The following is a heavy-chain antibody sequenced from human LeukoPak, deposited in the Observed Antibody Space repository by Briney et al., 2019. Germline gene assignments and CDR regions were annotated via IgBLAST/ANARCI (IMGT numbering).Heavy chain of an antibody. CDR3: ARQSDDFWSGYSDY. CDR2: IYYSGST. CDR1: GGSISSYY. Sequence: SETLSLTCTVSGGSISSYYWSWIRQPPGKGLEWIGYIYYSGSTNYNPSLKSRVTISVDTSKNQFSLKLSSVTAADTAVYYCARQSDDFWSGYSDYWGQGTLVTVSS. D-gene: IGHD3-3*01. V-gene: IGHV4-59*08. J-gene: IGHJ4*02.